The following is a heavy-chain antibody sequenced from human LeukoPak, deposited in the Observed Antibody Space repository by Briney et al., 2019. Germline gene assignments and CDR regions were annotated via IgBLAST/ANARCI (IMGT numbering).Heavy chain of an antibody. D-gene: IGHD3-10*01. CDR1: GGTFSSYA. CDR2: IIPIFGTA. V-gene: IGHV1-69*01. Sequence: SVKVSCKASGGTFSSYAISWVRQAPGQGLEWMGGIIPIFGTANYAQKFQCRVTITAEESTSTAYMELSSLGSEEPAVYYWGRDGDGMVRGVKDKQFDYWGQGTLVTVSS. J-gene: IGHJ4*02. CDR3: GRDGDGMVRGVKDKQFDY.